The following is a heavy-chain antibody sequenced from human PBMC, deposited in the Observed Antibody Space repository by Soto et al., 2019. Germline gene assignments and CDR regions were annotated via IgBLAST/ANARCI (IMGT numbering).Heavy chain of an antibody. CDR3: ARSIVPKVTRLIET. CDR1: GFTFISYG. J-gene: IGHJ6*01. D-gene: IGHD3-16*02. Sequence: LSLSCAASGFTFISYGLHWVRQAPGNVLEWVALISYDGTDKTYADSVKGRFTISRDNSQNTLSLQMNSLGPEDTAVYYCARSIVPKVTRLIETWGQGTTNSVSS. CDR2: ISYDGTDK. V-gene: IGHV3-30-3*01.